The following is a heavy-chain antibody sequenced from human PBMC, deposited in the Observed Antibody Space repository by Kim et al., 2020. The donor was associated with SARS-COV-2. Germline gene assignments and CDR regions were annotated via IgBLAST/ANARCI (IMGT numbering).Heavy chain of an antibody. D-gene: IGHD3-16*01. J-gene: IGHJ4*02. CDR2: GNGNT. Sequence: GNGNTMYSQQFQGRVTFTTDTSASTAYMELSFLRSEDSAVYYCLGGFYFDYWGQGTLVTVSS. CDR3: LGGFYFDY. V-gene: IGHV1-3*01.